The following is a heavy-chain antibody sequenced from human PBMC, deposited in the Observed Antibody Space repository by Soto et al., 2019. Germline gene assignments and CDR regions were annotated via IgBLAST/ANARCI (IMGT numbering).Heavy chain of an antibody. CDR2: IIPILGIA. CDR1: GGTFSSYT. D-gene: IGHD3-9*01. V-gene: IGHV1-69*02. J-gene: IGHJ4*02. CDR3: AAPEEYFDWSFDY. Sequence: ASVKVSCKASGGTFSSYTISWVRQAPGQGLEWMGRIIPILGIANYAQKFQGRVTITADKSTSTAYMELSSLRSEDTAVYYCAAPEEYFDWSFDYWGQGTLVTVSS.